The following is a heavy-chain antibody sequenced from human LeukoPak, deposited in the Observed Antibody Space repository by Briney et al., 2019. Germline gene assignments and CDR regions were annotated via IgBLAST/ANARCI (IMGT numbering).Heavy chain of an antibody. CDR1: GYTLTELS. Sequence: ASVKVSCKVSGYTLTELSMHWVRQAPGKGLEWMGGFDPEDGETIYAQKFQGRVTMTEDTSTDTAYMELSSLRSEDTAVYYCATSFGLRFLEWFRFDYWGQGTLVTVSS. D-gene: IGHD3-3*01. CDR2: FDPEDGET. J-gene: IGHJ4*02. V-gene: IGHV1-24*01. CDR3: ATSFGLRFLEWFRFDY.